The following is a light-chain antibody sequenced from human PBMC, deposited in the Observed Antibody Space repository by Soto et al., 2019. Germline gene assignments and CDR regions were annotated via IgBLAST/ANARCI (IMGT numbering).Light chain of an antibody. J-gene: IGLJ1*01. CDR1: SSDVGGYNY. Sequence: QSVLTQPASVSGSAGQSITISCTGTSSDVGGYNYVSWYQQHPGKVPKLMIYEVSNRPSGVSNRFSGSKSGNTASLTISGLQAEDEADYYCSSYTTTTPFLFGTGTKVTVL. CDR2: EVS. CDR3: SSYTTTTPFL. V-gene: IGLV2-14*01.